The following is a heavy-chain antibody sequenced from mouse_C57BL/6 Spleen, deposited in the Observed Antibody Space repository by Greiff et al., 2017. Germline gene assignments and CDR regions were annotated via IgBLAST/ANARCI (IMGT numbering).Heavy chain of an antibody. CDR1: GFTFSSYA. CDR3: ARETPRYYGSSYLYFDY. Sequence: EVKLMESGGGLVKPGGSLKPSCAASGFTFSSYAMSWVRQTPEKRLEWVATISDGGSYTYYPDNVKGRFTISRDNAKNNLYLQMSHLKSEDTAMYYCARETPRYYGSSYLYFDYWGQGTTLTVSS. J-gene: IGHJ2*01. CDR2: ISDGGSYT. D-gene: IGHD1-1*01. V-gene: IGHV5-4*01.